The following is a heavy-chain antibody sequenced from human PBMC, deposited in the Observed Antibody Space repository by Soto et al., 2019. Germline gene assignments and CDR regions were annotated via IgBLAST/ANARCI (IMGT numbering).Heavy chain of an antibody. V-gene: IGHV3-15*07. D-gene: IGHD2-8*01. J-gene: IGHJ5*02. CDR1: GFTFSNAW. CDR3: TTTLDIVLMVYAIPRVEFDP. CDR2: IKSKTDGGTT. Sequence: GGSLRLSCAASGFTFSNAWMNWVRQAPGKGLEWVGRIKSKTDGGTTDYAAPVKGRLTISRDDSKNTLYLQMNSLKTEDTAVYYCTTTLDIVLMVYAIPRVEFDPWGQGTLVTVSS.